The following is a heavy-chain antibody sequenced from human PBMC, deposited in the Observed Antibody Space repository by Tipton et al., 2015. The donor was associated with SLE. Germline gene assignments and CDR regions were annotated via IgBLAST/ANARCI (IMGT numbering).Heavy chain of an antibody. CDR3: ARRALFWSHPLDS. J-gene: IGHJ4*02. D-gene: IGHD3-3*01. Sequence: GLVKPSETLSLTCAVYGGSLGGHYWSWIRQSPGKGLECIGESNDSGKTNYNPALKSRATISVDTSRNQFSLRLTSVTAADTAVYYCARRALFWSHPLDSWGQGTLVTVSS. CDR2: SNDSGKT. V-gene: IGHV4-34*01. CDR1: GGSLGGHY.